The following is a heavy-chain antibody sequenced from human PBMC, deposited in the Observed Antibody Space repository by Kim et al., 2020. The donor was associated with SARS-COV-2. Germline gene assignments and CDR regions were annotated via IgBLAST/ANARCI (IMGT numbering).Heavy chain of an antibody. CDR1: YGSFSGSY. D-gene: IGHD6-13*01. Sequence: SETLSLTCSVSYGSFSGSYWSWIRQPPGKGLEWIGEINHIGSANYNPSLESRVTVSADKSKNEFSLKLTSVTAADTAVYYCASGSGAGSNWYSHYHGMDV. V-gene: IGHV4-34*01. J-gene: IGHJ6*01. CDR2: INHIGSA. CDR3: ASGSGAGSNWYSHYHGMDV.